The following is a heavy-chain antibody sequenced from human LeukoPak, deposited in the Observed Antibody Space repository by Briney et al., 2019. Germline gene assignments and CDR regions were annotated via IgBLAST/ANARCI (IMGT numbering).Heavy chain of an antibody. J-gene: IGHJ4*02. D-gene: IGHD3-22*01. Sequence: GESLKISCKGSGYSFTSYWIGWVRQMPGKGLEWMGIIYPGDSDTRYSPSFQGQVTISADKSISTAYLQWSSLKASDTAMYYCARGAIYYCDSSGYYEYLDYWGQGTLVTVSS. CDR3: ARGAIYYCDSSGYYEYLDY. V-gene: IGHV5-51*01. CDR1: GYSFTSYW. CDR2: IYPGDSDT.